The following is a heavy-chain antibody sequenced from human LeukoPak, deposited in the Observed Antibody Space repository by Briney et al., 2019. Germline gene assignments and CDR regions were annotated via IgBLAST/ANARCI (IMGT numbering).Heavy chain of an antibody. CDR1: GFTFSTYS. CDR3: ARDYGGSSPFDY. CDR2: ISSSGSDI. V-gene: IGHV3-21*05. D-gene: IGHD4-23*01. Sequence: GGSLRLSCAASGFTFSTYSMNWVRQAPGKGLEWVSYISSSGSDIYDADSVKGRFTISRDNAKNSLYLHMNSLRAEDTAVYYCARDYGGSSPFDYWGQGTLVTVSS. J-gene: IGHJ4*02.